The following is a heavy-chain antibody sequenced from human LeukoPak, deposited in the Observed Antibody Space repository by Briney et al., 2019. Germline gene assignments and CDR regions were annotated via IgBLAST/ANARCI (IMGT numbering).Heavy chain of an antibody. CDR1: GFTFSDYY. Sequence: GESLKISCAASGFTFSDYYMSWIRQAPGKGLEWVSYISSSGSTIYYADSVKGRFTISRDNAKNSLYLQMNSLRAEDTAVYYCAVTIFGVVDYWGQGTLVTVSS. D-gene: IGHD3-3*01. J-gene: IGHJ4*02. CDR3: AVTIFGVVDY. V-gene: IGHV3-11*04. CDR2: ISSSGSTI.